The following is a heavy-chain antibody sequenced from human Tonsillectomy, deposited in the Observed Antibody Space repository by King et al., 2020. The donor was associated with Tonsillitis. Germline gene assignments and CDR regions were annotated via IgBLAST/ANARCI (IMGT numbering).Heavy chain of an antibody. V-gene: IGHV3-64D*06. CDR3: VRPSYYDSSGYAFDI. CDR1: GFTFSAYP. Sequence: VQLVQSGGGLLQPGGSLRLSCSASGFTFSAYPMYWDRQAPGKGLEYVSDIRSNGGSTNYADSVKGRFSISRDNSKNTLYLQMSSLRAEDTAVYYCVRPSYYDSSGYAFDIWGQGTMVTVSS. CDR2: IRSNGGST. J-gene: IGHJ3*02. D-gene: IGHD3-22*01.